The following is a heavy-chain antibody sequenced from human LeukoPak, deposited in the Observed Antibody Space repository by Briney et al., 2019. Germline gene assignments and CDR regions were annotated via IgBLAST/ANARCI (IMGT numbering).Heavy chain of an antibody. D-gene: IGHD5-18*01. CDR2: ISTSRNYI. CDR3: ARRATTERGHSYGLDY. V-gene: IGHV3-21*01. CDR1: GFTFSSYH. J-gene: IGHJ4*02. Sequence: GGSLRLSCVVSGFTFSSYHMNWVRQAPGKGLEWVSSISTSRNYIYYADSVTGRFTISRDNAKNSLYLQMNSLRAEDTAVYYCARRATTERGHSYGLDYWGQGTLVTVSS.